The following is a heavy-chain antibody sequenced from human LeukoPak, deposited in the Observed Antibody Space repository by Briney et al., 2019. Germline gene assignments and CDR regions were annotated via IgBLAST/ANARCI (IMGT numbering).Heavy chain of an antibody. CDR2: IYTSGST. CDR3: ARGPNWNYGQDFDY. V-gene: IGHV4-4*07. D-gene: IGHD1-7*01. J-gene: IGHJ4*02. CDR1: GGSISSYY. Sequence: PSETLSLTCTVSGGSISSYYWSWLRQPAGKGLEGIGRIYTSGSTNYNPSLKSRVTMSVDTSKNQFSLKLSSVTAADTAVYYCARGPNWNYGQDFDYWGQGTLVTVSS.